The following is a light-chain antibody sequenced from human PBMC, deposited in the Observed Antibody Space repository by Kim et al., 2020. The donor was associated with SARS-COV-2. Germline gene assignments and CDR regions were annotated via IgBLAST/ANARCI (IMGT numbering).Light chain of an antibody. Sequence: IQMTQSPSTLSASVGERVTITCRASQSVGNWLAWYQQKPGKAPKLLIYDASSSESGVPSRFSGSGSGTEFTLTISSLQPDDFATYYCQQYDGYSLTFGGGTKVDIK. V-gene: IGKV1-5*01. CDR3: QQYDGYSLT. J-gene: IGKJ4*01. CDR2: DAS. CDR1: QSVGNW.